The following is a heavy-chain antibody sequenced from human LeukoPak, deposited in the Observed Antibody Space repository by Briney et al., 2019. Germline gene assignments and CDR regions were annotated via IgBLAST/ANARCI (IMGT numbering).Heavy chain of an antibody. CDR2: ITGGGTT. D-gene: IGHD5-18*01. J-gene: IGHJ4*02. V-gene: IGHV3-23*01. CDR1: GFTFNNYA. Sequence: GGSLRLSCAASGFTFNNYAMSWVRQAPGKGLEWVSVITGGGTTYHADSLRGRFSISRDNSKNTLYLQMNSLRAEDTAIYYCAKVIALDTSMGIFDYWGQGTLVTVSS. CDR3: AKVIALDTSMGIFDY.